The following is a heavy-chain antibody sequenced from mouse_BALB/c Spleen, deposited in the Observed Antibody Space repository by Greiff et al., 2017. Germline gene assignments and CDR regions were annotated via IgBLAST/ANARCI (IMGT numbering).Heavy chain of an antibody. CDR3: ARSYGSSYAFAY. CDR2: ISSGSSTI. CDR1: GFTFSSFG. Sequence: EVKLMESGGGLVQPGGSRKLSCAASGFTFSSFGMHWVRQAPEKGLEWVAYISSGSSTIYYADTVKGRFTISRDNPKNTLFLQMTSLRSEDTAMYYCARSYGSSYAFAYWGQGTLVTVSA. J-gene: IGHJ3*01. D-gene: IGHD1-1*01. V-gene: IGHV5-17*02.